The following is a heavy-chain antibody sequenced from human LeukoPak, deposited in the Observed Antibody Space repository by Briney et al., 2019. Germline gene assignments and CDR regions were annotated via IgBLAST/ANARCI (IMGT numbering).Heavy chain of an antibody. CDR1: GFTFSSYG. CDR3: AKDGGCSSTTCYSPYYFDY. J-gene: IGHJ4*02. CDR2: VSYDGSNK. V-gene: IGHV3-30*18. Sequence: GGSLRPSCAASGFTFSSYGMHWVRQAPGKGLEWVAVVSYDGSNKYYAASVKGRFTISRVNSKNTLYLQLNSLRAEDTAVYYCAKDGGCSSTTCYSPYYFDYWGQGTLVTVSS. D-gene: IGHD2-2*01.